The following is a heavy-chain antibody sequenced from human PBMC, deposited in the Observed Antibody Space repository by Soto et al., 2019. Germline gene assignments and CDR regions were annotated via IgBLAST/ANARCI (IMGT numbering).Heavy chain of an antibody. CDR3: ARDYIVLGPAATCYFDY. CDR2: INPNSGGT. D-gene: IGHD2-2*01. CDR1: GYTFTGYY. Sequence: QVQLVQSGAEVKKPGASVKVSCKASGYTFTGYYMHWVRQAPGQGLEWMGWINPNSGGTNYAQKFQGRVTMTRDTSISTAYMELSRLRSDDTAVYYCARDYIVLGPAATCYFDYWGQGTLVTVFS. J-gene: IGHJ4*02. V-gene: IGHV1-2*02.